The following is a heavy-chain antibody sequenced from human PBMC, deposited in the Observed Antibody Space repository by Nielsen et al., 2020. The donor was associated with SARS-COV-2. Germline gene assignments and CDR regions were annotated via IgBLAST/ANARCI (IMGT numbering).Heavy chain of an antibody. J-gene: IGHJ4*02. CDR2: ISWNSGSI. CDR1: GFTFDDYA. V-gene: IGHV3-9*01. Sequence: GGSLRLSCAASGFTFDDYAMHWVRQAPGKGLEWVSGISWNSGSIGYADSVKGRFTISRDNAKNSLYLQMNSLRAEDTALYYCAKDVLRIAAAGFDYWGQGTLVTVSS. D-gene: IGHD6-13*01. CDR3: AKDVLRIAAAGFDY.